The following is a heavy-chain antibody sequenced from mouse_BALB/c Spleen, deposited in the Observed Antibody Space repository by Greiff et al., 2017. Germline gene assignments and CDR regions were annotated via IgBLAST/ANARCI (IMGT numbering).Heavy chain of an antibody. CDR1: GFDFSRYW. Sequence: EVQLQESGGGLVQPGGSLKLSCAASGFDFSRYWMSWVRQAPGKGLEWIGEINPDSSTINYTPSLKDKFIISRDNAKNTLYLQMSKVRSEDTALYYCARPPLWYHYAMDYWGQGTSVTVSS. CDR3: ARPPLWYHYAMDY. V-gene: IGHV4-1*02. J-gene: IGHJ4*01. CDR2: INPDSSTI. D-gene: IGHD2-1*01.